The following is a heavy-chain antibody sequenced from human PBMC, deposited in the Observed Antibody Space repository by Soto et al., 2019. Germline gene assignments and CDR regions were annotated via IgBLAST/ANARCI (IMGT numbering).Heavy chain of an antibody. J-gene: IGHJ5*02. Sequence: GGSLRLSCAASGFTFSSYSMNWVRQAPGKGLEWVSSISSSSSYIYYADSVKGRFTISRDNAKNSLYLQMNSLRAEDTAVYYCARLTSLVTYYYDSSGSTPWGQGTLVTVSS. CDR3: ARLTSLVTYYYDSSGSTP. D-gene: IGHD3-22*01. CDR2: ISSSSSYI. V-gene: IGHV3-21*01. CDR1: GFTFSSYS.